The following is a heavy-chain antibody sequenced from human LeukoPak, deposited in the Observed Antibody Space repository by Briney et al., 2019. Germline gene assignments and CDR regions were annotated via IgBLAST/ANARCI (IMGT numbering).Heavy chain of an antibody. CDR1: GYTFTGYY. Sequence: ASVTVSFKASGYTFTGYYMHWVRQAPGQGLEWMGWINPNSGGTNYAQKFQGRVTMTRDTSISTAYMELSRLRSDDTAVYYCARDSGYCTNGVCYEWDYWGQGTLVTVSS. CDR2: INPNSGGT. CDR3: ARDSGYCTNGVCYEWDY. V-gene: IGHV1-2*02. J-gene: IGHJ4*02. D-gene: IGHD2-8*01.